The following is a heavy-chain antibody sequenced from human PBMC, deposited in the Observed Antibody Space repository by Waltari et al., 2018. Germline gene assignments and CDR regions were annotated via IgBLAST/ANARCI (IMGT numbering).Heavy chain of an antibody. V-gene: IGHV4-38-2*01. CDR2: IYHSGST. CDR3: ARRGTVTTVGPWFDP. Sequence: QVQLQESGPGLVKPSETLSLTCAVSGYSISSGYYWGWIRQPPGKGLEWIGSIYHSGSTYYNPSLKSRVTISVDTSKNQFSLKLSSVTAADTAVYYCARRGTVTTVGPWFDPWGQGTLVTVSS. J-gene: IGHJ5*02. D-gene: IGHD4-4*01. CDR1: GYSISSGYY.